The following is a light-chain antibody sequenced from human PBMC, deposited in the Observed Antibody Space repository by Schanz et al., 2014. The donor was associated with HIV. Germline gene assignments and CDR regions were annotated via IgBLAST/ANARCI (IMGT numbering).Light chain of an antibody. Sequence: QAVVTQSPSASASLGTSVKLTCTLSSDHSSYAIAWHQQQPEKGPRSLMKLNSDGSHSKGDGIPDRFSGSSSGIERHLIISSLQSEDEADYYCQTWGAGIWVFGGGTKLTVL. J-gene: IGLJ3*02. CDR1: SDHSSYA. V-gene: IGLV4-69*01. CDR2: LNSDGSH. CDR3: QTWGAGIWV.